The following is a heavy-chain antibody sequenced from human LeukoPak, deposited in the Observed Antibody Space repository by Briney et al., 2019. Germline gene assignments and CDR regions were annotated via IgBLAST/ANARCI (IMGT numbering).Heavy chain of an antibody. CDR3: ARGGVLWFGGTGNWFDP. V-gene: IGHV4-39*07. CDR2: IYYSGST. CDR1: GGSISSSSYY. D-gene: IGHD3-10*01. J-gene: IGHJ5*02. Sequence: ASETLSLTCTVSGGSISSSSYYWGWIRQPPGKGLEWIGSIYYSGSTYYNPSLKSRVTISVDTSKNQFSLKLSSVTAADTAVYYCARGGVLWFGGTGNWFDPWGQGTLVTVSS.